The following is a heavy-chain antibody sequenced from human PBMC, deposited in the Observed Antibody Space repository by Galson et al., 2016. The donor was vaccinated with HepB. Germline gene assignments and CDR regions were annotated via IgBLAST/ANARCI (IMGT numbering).Heavy chain of an antibody. Sequence: LSLTCTVSGGSMNSVGYSWSWLRQHPGKGLEWIGYILYTGTTHYNPSLKSRLTMSVDTSKNQFSLKLSSVTAADTAVYYCARELTPEAFDIWGQGTMVIVSS. CDR2: ILYTGTT. J-gene: IGHJ3*02. D-gene: IGHD4-23*01. CDR3: ARELTPEAFDI. CDR1: GGSMNSVGYS. V-gene: IGHV4-31*03.